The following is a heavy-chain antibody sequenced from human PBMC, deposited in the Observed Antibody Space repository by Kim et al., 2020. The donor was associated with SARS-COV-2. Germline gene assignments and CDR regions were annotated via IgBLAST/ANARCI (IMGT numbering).Heavy chain of an antibody. CDR2: INHSGST. CDR1: GGSFSGYY. CDR3: SRGTRQWLVRGPYYYYMDV. D-gene: IGHD6-19*01. J-gene: IGHJ6*03. Sequence: SETLSLTCAVYGGSFSGYYWSWIRQPPGQGLEWIGEINHSGSTNYNPSLKSRVTISVDTSKNQFSLKLSSVTAAATAVDYCSRGTRQWLVRGPYYYYMDV. V-gene: IGHV4-34*01.